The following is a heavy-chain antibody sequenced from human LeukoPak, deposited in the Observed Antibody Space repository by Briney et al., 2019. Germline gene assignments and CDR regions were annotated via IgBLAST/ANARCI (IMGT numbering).Heavy chain of an antibody. Sequence: PGGSLRLSCAASGFTFSTYDMSWVRQAPGKGLKWVSDVTGRGDKTYYADSVKGRFTISRDNSKNTLYLQMNSLRADDTAVYYCAKAVAVAATAKPFDDWGQGTLVTVSS. CDR3: AKAVAVAATAKPFDD. J-gene: IGHJ4*02. CDR1: GFTFSTYD. V-gene: IGHV3-23*01. D-gene: IGHD6-19*01. CDR2: VTGRGDKT.